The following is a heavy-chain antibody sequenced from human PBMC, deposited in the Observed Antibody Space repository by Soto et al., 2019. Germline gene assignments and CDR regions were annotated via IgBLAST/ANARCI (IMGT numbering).Heavy chain of an antibody. V-gene: IGHV1-8*01. CDR1: GYTFTGYD. Sequence: QVQLVQSGAEVKKPGASVKVSCKASGYTFTGYDINCVRQAPGQGLEWMGWMNPNSGNTGYAQKFQGKITMTRNTSISTAYMDLSRLRSADTAVYYCARGLRNPTAAGNWFDPWGQGTLVTVSS. CDR3: ARGLRNPTAAGNWFDP. J-gene: IGHJ5*02. CDR2: MNPNSGNT. D-gene: IGHD6-13*01.